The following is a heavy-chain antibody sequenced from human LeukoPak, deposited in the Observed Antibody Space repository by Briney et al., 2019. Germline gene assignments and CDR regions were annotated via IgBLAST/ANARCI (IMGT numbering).Heavy chain of an antibody. D-gene: IGHD3-10*01. Sequence: ASVKVSCKASGYTFTGYYMHWVRQAPGQGLEWMGWINPNSGGTNYAQKFQGRVTMTRDTSISTAYMELSRLRSDDTAVYYCARVVRGVISGWFDGWGQGSLVTVSS. CDR2: INPNSGGT. V-gene: IGHV1-2*02. J-gene: IGHJ5*02. CDR3: ARVVRGVISGWFDG. CDR1: GYTFTGYY.